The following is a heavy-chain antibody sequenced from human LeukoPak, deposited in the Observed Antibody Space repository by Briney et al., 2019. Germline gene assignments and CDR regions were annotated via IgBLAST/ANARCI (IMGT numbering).Heavy chain of an antibody. CDR1: GFTFSNYV. J-gene: IGHJ4*02. CDR2: VRYDGNNP. D-gene: IGHD4-17*01. V-gene: IGHV3-30*02. CDR3: ARGSRYGDYPYYCDF. Sequence: PGGSLRLSCAASGFTFSNYVMSWVRQAPGKGLDWVAFVRYDGNNPYYSASVKGRFTISRDNSKNTVLLQMNNLRLEDAAVYYCARGSRYGDYPYYCDFWGQGTLVTVSS.